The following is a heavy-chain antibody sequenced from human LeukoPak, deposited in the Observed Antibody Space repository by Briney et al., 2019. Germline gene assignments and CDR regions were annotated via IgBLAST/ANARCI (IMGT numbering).Heavy chain of an antibody. D-gene: IGHD6-13*01. CDR2: IIPIFGTA. CDR1: GGTFSSYA. V-gene: IGHV1-69*01. Sequence: ASVKVSCKASGGTFSSYAISWVRQAPGQGLEWMGGIIPIFGTANYAQKFQGRVTITADESTSTAYMELSSLRSEDTAVYYCARDRVAAAGIFDYWGQGTLVTVSS. CDR3: ARDRVAAAGIFDY. J-gene: IGHJ4*02.